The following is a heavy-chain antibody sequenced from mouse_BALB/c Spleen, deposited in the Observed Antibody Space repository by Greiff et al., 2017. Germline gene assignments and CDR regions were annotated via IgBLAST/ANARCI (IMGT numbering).Heavy chain of an antibody. V-gene: IGHV5-6-5*01. Sequence: EVQGVESGGGLVKPGGSLKLSCAASGFTFSSYAMSWVRQTPEKRLEWVASISSGGSTYYPDSVKGRFTISRDNARNILYLQMSSLRSEDTAMYYCARGGIGDYDWFAYWGQGTLVTVSA. J-gene: IGHJ3*01. CDR2: ISSGGST. CDR1: GFTFSSYA. CDR3: ARGGIGDYDWFAY. D-gene: IGHD2-4*01.